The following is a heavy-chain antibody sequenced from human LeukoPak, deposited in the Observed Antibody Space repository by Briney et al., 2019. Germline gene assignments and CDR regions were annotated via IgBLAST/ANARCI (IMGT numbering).Heavy chain of an antibody. D-gene: IGHD6-13*01. Sequence: GGSLRLSCAASGFTFSSYSMNWVRQAPGKGLEGVSYISSSSSTIYYADSVKGRFTISRDNAKNSLYLQMNSLRAEDTAVYYCARPNFYSSSWPVFDYWGQGTLVTVSS. CDR2: ISSSSSTI. CDR1: GFTFSSYS. V-gene: IGHV3-48*04. J-gene: IGHJ4*02. CDR3: ARPNFYSSSWPVFDY.